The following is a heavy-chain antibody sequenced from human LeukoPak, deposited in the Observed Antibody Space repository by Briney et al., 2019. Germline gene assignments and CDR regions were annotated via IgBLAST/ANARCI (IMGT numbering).Heavy chain of an antibody. CDR2: IYPGDSDT. D-gene: IGHD3-10*01. CDR3: ARQGGTMVRAYCYGMDV. J-gene: IGHJ6*02. V-gene: IGHV5-51*01. Sequence: GESLKISCKGSGYSFSKYWIGWVRQMPGKGLEWMGIIYPGDSDTQYSPSFQGQVTISADKSISTAYLQWSSLKASDTAMYYCARQGGTMVRAYCYGMDVWGQGTTVTVSS. CDR1: GYSFSKYW.